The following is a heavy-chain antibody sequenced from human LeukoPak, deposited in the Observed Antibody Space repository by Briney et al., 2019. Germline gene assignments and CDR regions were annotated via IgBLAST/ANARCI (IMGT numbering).Heavy chain of an antibody. V-gene: IGHV4-59*01. Sequence: KPSETLSLTCTVSGGYIRSYYWSWIRQPPGKGLEWIGNIYYSGSTNYNPSLKSRVTISVDTSKNQFSLKLSSVTAADTAVYYCTRGSIAYYYMDVWGKGTTVTISS. CDR1: GGYIRSYY. J-gene: IGHJ6*03. CDR3: TRGSIAYYYMDV. D-gene: IGHD3-22*01. CDR2: IYYSGST.